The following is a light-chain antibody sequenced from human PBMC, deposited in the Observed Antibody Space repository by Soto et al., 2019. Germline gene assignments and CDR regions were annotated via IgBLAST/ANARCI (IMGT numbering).Light chain of an antibody. CDR3: QQRSNWPPWT. Sequence: EIVLTQSPATLSLSPGERATLSCRASQSVSSYLAWYHQKPGQDPRLLIYDASNRATGIPARFSGSGSGTEFTLTISSLEPEDFAVYYCQQRSNWPPWTFGQGTKVEIK. CDR2: DAS. J-gene: IGKJ1*01. CDR1: QSVSSY. V-gene: IGKV3-11*01.